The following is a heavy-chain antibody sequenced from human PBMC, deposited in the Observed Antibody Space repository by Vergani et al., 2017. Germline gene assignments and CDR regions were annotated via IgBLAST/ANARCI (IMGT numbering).Heavy chain of an antibody. CDR3: AARVGYCSGGSCYSTLYYFDY. CDR1: GGSISSSSYY. J-gene: IGHJ4*02. D-gene: IGHD2-15*01. V-gene: IGHV4-39*07. Sequence: QLQLQESGPGLVKPSETLSLTCTVSGGSISSSSYYWGWIRQPPGKGLEWIGSIYYSGSTYYNPSLKSRVTISVDTSKNQFSLKLGSVTAADTAVYYCAARVGYCSGGSCYSTLYYFDYWGQGTLVTVSS. CDR2: IYYSGST.